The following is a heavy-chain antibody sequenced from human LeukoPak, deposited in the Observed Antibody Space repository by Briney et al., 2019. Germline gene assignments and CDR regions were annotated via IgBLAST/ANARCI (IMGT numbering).Heavy chain of an antibody. CDR3: AKGDWADF. J-gene: IGHJ3*01. CDR2: ISATGDST. CDR1: GDSFSSYP. Sequence: GGSLTLSCVVSGDSFSSYPMSWVRQTPGQGLEWVSSISATGDSTYYADSVKGRFTISRDKSKDTLWLQMNSLRGEDTAVHYCAKGDWADFWGQGTMVTVSS. D-gene: IGHD2-21*01. V-gene: IGHV3-23*01.